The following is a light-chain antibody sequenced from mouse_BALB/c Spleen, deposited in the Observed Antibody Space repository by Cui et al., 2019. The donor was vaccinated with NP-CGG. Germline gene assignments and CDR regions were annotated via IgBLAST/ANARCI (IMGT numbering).Light chain of an antibody. J-gene: IGLJ1*01. CDR1: TGAVTTSNY. CDR2: GTN. CDR3: ALWYSNHWV. V-gene: IGLV1*01. Sequence: QALVTQEPALTTSPSETVTRTCRSSTGAVTTSNYANWVQEKPDHLFTGLIGGTNNRVPGIPARFSGSLIGDKAALTITGAQTEDEAIYFCALWYSNHWVFGGGTKLTVL.